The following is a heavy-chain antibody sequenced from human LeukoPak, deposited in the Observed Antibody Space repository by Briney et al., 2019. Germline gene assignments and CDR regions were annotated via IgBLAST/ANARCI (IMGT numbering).Heavy chain of an antibody. CDR2: INPNSGGT. V-gene: IGHV1-2*02. CDR1: GYTFTGYY. J-gene: IGHJ6*02. CDR3: ARENSNYEYYYGMDV. D-gene: IGHD4-11*01. Sequence: ASVKVSCKASGYTFTGYYMHWVRQAPGQGLEWMGWINPNSGGTNYAQKFQGRVTMTRDTSISTAYMELSRLRSDDTAVYYCARENSNYEYYYGMDVWGQGTTVTVSS.